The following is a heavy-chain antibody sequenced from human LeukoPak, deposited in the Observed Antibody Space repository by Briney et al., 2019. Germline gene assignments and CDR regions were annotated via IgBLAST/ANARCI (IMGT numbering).Heavy chain of an antibody. CDR1: GYTFSSYS. V-gene: IGHV3-21*01. Sequence: PGGCLRLSCAASGYTFSSYSMNWVRQAPGKGLEWVSSISSSSSYIYYADSVKGRFTISRDNAKNSLYLQMNSLRAEDTAVYYCARGRTIAAAGAPDYWGQGTLVTVSS. J-gene: IGHJ4*02. D-gene: IGHD6-13*01. CDR3: ARGRTIAAAGAPDY. CDR2: ISSSSSYI.